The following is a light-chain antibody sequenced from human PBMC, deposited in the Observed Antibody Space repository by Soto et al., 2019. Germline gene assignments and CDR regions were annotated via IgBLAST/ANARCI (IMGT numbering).Light chain of an antibody. CDR2: DAS. V-gene: IGKV3-11*01. J-gene: IGKJ4*01. CDR3: QHRSAWPIT. Sequence: EIVLTQSPATLSLSPGERATLSCRASQSVRSYLVWYQQKPGQAPRLLIYDASTRATGIPARFSGSGSGTDLTLTISSLEPEDFAVYYCQHRSAWPITFGGGTKVEIK. CDR1: QSVRSY.